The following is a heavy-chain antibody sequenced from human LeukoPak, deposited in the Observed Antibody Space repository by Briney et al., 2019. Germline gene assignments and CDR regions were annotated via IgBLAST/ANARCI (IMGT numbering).Heavy chain of an antibody. V-gene: IGHV1-2*02. CDR3: ARDPKIGYCSGGSCYSHRYFDY. Sequence: ASVKVSCKASGYTFTGYYMHWVRQAPGQGLEWMGWINPNSGGTNYAQKFQGRVTMTRDTSISTAYMELSRLRSDGTAVYYCARDPKIGYCSGGSCYSHRYFDYWGQGTLVTVSS. CDR1: GYTFTGYY. J-gene: IGHJ4*02. D-gene: IGHD2-15*01. CDR2: INPNSGGT.